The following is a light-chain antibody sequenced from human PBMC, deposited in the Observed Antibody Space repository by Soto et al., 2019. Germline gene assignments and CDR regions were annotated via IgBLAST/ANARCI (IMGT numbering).Light chain of an antibody. CDR1: QSVSSY. Sequence: EIVLTQSPATLSLSPGERATLSCRASQSVSSYLAWYQQKPGQAPRLLLYDASNRATGIPARFSGSGSGTDFTLNISSLEPEDFAVYYCQQRINWPTLTFGGGTKVEIK. CDR3: QQRINWPTLT. CDR2: DAS. J-gene: IGKJ4*01. V-gene: IGKV3-11*01.